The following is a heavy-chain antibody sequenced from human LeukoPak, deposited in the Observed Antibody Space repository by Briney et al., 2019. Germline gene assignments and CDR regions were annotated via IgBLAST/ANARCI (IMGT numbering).Heavy chain of an antibody. CDR2: ISYDGSNK. V-gene: IGHV3-30*04. CDR3: AKRSYGSGSYLDYFDY. D-gene: IGHD3-10*01. J-gene: IGHJ4*02. Sequence: GGSLRLSCAASGFTFSSYAMHWVRQAPGKGLEWVAVISYDGSNKYYADSVKGRFTISRDNSKNTLYLQMNSLRAEDTAVYYCAKRSYGSGSYLDYFDYWGQGTLVTVSS. CDR1: GFTFSSYA.